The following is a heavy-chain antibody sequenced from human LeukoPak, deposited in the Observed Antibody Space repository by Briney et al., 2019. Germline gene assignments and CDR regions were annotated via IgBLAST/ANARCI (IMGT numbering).Heavy chain of an antibody. J-gene: IGHJ6*03. CDR3: ARGSGSSWDYYYYYYYMDA. V-gene: IGHV4-59*01. CDR1: GGSISSYY. Sequence: PSETLSLTCTVSGGSISSYYWSWIRQPPGKGLEWIGYIYYSGSTNYNPSLKSRVTISVDTSKNQFSLKLSSVTAADTAVYYCARGSGSSWDYYYYYYYMDAWGKGTTVTVSS. D-gene: IGHD6-13*01. CDR2: IYYSGST.